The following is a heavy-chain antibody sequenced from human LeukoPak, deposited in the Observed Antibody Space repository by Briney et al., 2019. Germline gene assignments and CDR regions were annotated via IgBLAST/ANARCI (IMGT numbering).Heavy chain of an antibody. J-gene: IGHJ4*02. CDR2: ISNSGDAT. CDR3: AKAPPYTKYFDY. CDR1: GFIFSNYA. D-gene: IGHD1-1*01. V-gene: IGHV3-23*01. Sequence: PGGSLRLSCAGSGFIFSNYAMSWVRQAPGQGLEWVSTISNSGDATFYADAVKGRFTISRDNSKNTLYLQMYSLRAEDTAIYYCAKAPPYTKYFDYWGQGTLVTVSS.